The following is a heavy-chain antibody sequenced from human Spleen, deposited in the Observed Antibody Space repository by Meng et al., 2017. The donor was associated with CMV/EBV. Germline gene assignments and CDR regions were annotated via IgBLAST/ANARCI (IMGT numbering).Heavy chain of an antibody. CDR3: ARARSGTFDY. J-gene: IGHJ4*02. Sequence: IAGDSVSSNCAAWNWIRQSPSRGLECLGRKYYRSKWYNEYALSVKSRITINPDTSKNQFSLQLNSVTPDDTAVYYCARARSGTFDYWGQGTLVTVSS. CDR2: KYYRSKWYN. D-gene: IGHD1-26*01. V-gene: IGHV6-1*01. CDR1: GDSVSSNCAA.